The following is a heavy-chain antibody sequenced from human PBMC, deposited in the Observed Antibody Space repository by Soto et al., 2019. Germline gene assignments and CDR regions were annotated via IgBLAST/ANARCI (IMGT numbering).Heavy chain of an antibody. D-gene: IGHD4-17*01. V-gene: IGHV5-10-1*01. CDR2: IDPSDSYT. J-gene: IGHJ4*01. Sequence: PGEYLKMSCKASRYSFTSYWISWVRHMPGKGLEWMGRIDPSDSYTNYSPSFKGHVTMSADKSIGTASLQRSSLKASDTAMYYCARYLHRGYGDGDYWGQGTLVTVSS. CDR1: RYSFTSYW. CDR3: ARYLHRGYGDGDY.